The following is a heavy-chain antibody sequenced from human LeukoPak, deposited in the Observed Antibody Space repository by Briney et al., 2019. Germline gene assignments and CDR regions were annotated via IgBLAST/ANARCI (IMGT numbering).Heavy chain of an antibody. V-gene: IGHV3-23*01. Sequence: GGSLRLSCAASGFSLSSYAMSWGRQAPGKGLEGVSSISGSGDNTYYAESVKGRFTIPRDNSKNTLFLKMNSLRSEDTAVFYCAKRSGYTTGWFFDFWGQGTLVTVSS. CDR2: ISGSGDNT. CDR1: GFSLSSYA. CDR3: AKRSGYTTGWFFDF. D-gene: IGHD6-19*01. J-gene: IGHJ4*02.